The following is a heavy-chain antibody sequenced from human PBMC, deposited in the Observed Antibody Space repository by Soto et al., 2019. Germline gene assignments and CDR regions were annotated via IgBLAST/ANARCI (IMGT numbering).Heavy chain of an antibody. V-gene: IGHV1-18*01. D-gene: IGHD3-9*01. J-gene: IGHJ4*02. Sequence: ASVKVSCKASGYTFTSYGISWVRQAPGQGLEWMGWISAYNGNTNYAQKLQGRVTMTTDTSTSTAYMELRSLRSDDTAVYYCARELSASYYDILTGYYNPCYFDYWGQGTLVTVSS. CDR1: GYTFTSYG. CDR3: ARELSASYYDILTGYYNPCYFDY. CDR2: ISAYNGNT.